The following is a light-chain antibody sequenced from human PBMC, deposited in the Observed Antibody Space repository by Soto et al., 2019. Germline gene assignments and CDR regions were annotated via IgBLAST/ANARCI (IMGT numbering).Light chain of an antibody. Sequence: QSVLTQPASVSGSPGQSITISCTGTSSDVGAYNYVSWYQHHPGKAPKLMIYDVSIRPSGVSNRFSGSKSGNAASLTISGLQAEDEADYYCTSHTSSSTLEVFGGGTKVTVL. CDR1: SSDVGAYNY. V-gene: IGLV2-14*03. CDR2: DVS. CDR3: TSHTSSSTLEV. J-gene: IGLJ2*01.